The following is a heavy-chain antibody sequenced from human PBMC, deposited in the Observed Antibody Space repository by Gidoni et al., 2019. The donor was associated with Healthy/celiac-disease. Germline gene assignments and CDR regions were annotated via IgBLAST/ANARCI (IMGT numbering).Heavy chain of an antibody. CDR3: AGGGETLFGY. J-gene: IGHJ4*02. V-gene: IGHV3-33*01. D-gene: IGHD3-10*01. CDR1: GFPFSSYG. Sequence: QVQLVESGGGVVQPGRSLRLSCAASGFPFSSYGMHWVRQAPGKGLEWVAVIWYDGSNKYYADSVKGRFTISRDNSKNTLYLQMNSLRAEDTAVYYCAGGGETLFGYWGQGTLVTVSS. CDR2: IWYDGSNK.